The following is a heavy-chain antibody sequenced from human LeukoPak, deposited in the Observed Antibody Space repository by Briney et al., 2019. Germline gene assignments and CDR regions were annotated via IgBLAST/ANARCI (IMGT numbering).Heavy chain of an antibody. V-gene: IGHV4-38-2*01. CDR3: ARQHDSYYYYYIDV. Sequence: PSETLSLTCAVSGYSISNGYYWVWIRQPPGRGLEWIGSLYHSDSAYYNTSLRSRVSMSVGTSKNQFSLTLSFVTAADTAVYYCARQHDSYYYYYIDVRGSGTTVTVSS. CDR2: LYHSDSA. J-gene: IGHJ6*03. CDR1: GYSISNGYY.